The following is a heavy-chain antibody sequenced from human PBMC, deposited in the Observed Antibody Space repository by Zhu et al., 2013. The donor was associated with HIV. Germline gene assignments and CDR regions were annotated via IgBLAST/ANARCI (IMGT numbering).Heavy chain of an antibody. D-gene: IGHD3-9*01. Sequence: QVHLIQSGAEVRKPGASVKVSCKASGYTFTGNYLHWVRQAPGQGLEWMGSINPHSGGTNHAQKFQGRVTMTRETSISTAYMELSSLRSDDTAIYYCARIPDTVSATSVQKRLTGYYYDKWGQGTLLTVSS. V-gene: IGHV1-2*02. CDR3: ARIPDTVSATSVQKRLTGYYYDK. J-gene: IGHJ4*02. CDR2: INPHSGGT. CDR1: GYTFTGNY.